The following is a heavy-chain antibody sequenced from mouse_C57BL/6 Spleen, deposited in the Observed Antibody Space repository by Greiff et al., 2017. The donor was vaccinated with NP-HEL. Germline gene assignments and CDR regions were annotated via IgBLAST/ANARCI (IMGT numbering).Heavy chain of an antibody. CDR1: GFTFSSYA. D-gene: IGHD2-4*01. J-gene: IGHJ3*01. Sequence: EVQRVESGGGLVKPGGSLKLSCAASGFTFSSYAMSWVRQTPEKRLEWVATISDGGSYTYYPDNVKGRFTISRDNAKNNLYLQMSHLKSEDTAMYYCARDQGLRREAWFAYWGQGTLVTVSA. CDR3: ARDQGLRREAWFAY. V-gene: IGHV5-4*01. CDR2: ISDGGSYT.